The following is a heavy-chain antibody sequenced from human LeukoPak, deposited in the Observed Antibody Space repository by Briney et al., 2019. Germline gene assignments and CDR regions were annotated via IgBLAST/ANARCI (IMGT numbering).Heavy chain of an antibody. CDR3: ARVDTAMVYYYGMDV. Sequence: GSSVKVSCKASGGTFSSYAISWVRQAPGQGLEWMGWMNPNSGNTGYAQKFQGRVTMTRNTSISTAYMELSSLRSEDTAVYYCARVDTAMVYYYGMDVWGQGTTVTVSS. V-gene: IGHV1-8*02. J-gene: IGHJ6*02. CDR1: GGTFSSYA. D-gene: IGHD5-18*01. CDR2: MNPNSGNT.